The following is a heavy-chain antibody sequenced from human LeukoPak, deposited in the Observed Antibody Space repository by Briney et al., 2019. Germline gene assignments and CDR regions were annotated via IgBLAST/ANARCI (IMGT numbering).Heavy chain of an antibody. D-gene: IGHD3-22*01. CDR3: AREGDLYYYDSSGSFDY. CDR1: GFTFSSYS. J-gene: IGHJ4*02. CDR2: ISSSGSTI. V-gene: IGHV3-48*04. Sequence: GGSLRLSCAASGFTFSSYSMNWVRQAPGKGLEWVSYISSSGSTIYYADSVKGRFTISRDNAKNSLYLQMNSLRAEDTAVYYCAREGDLYYYDSSGSFDYWGQGTLVTVSS.